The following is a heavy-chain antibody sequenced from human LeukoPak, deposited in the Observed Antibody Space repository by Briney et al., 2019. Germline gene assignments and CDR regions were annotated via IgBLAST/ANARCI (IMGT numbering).Heavy chain of an antibody. V-gene: IGHV1-8*01. CDR1: GYTFTSYD. CDR2: MNPNSGNT. CDR3: ARGIAAAGYRRSPKPHGMDV. Sequence: GASVKVSCKASGYTFTSYDINWVRQATGQGLEWMGWMNPNSGNTGYAQKFQGRVTMTRNTSISTAYMELSSLRSEDTAVYYCARGIAAAGYRRSPKPHGMDVWGQGTTVTVSS. J-gene: IGHJ6*02. D-gene: IGHD6-13*01.